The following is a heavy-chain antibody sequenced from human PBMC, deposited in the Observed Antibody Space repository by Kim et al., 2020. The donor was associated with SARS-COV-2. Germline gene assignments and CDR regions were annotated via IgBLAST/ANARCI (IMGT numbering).Heavy chain of an antibody. CDR2: ISYDGSNK. V-gene: IGHV3-30*18. J-gene: IGHJ4*01. CDR3: AKGRDYYGSGSYYPPDF. D-gene: IGHD3-10*01. Sequence: GGSLRLSCAASGFTFSSYGMHWVRQAPGKGLEWVAVISYDGSNKYYADSVKGRFTISRDNSKNTLYLQMNSLRAEDTAVYYCAKGRDYYGSGSYYPPDF. CDR1: GFTFSSYG.